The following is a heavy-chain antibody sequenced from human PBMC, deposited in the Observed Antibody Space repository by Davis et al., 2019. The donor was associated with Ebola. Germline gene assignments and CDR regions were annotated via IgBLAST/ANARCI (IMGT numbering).Heavy chain of an antibody. CDR1: GFTFSSYS. CDR2: ISSSSSYI. V-gene: IGHV3-21*01. D-gene: IGHD1-1*01. Sequence: PGGSPRLSCAASGFTFSSYSMNWVRQAPGKGLEWVSSISSSSSYIYYADSVKGRFTISRDNAKNSLYLQMNSLRAGDTAVYYCARGGNWNRIGSGRDYWGQGTLVTVSS. J-gene: IGHJ4*02. CDR3: ARGGNWNRIGSGRDY.